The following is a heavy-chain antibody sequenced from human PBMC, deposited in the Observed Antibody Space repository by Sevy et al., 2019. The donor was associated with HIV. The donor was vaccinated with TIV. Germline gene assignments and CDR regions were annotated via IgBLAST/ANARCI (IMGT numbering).Heavy chain of an antibody. CDR3: ARRLIAAPTHFDD. Sequence: SETLSLTCAVSGYSISSGYYWGWIRQPPGKGLEWIANIYHSGSTYYNPSLKSRVAISVDTSKNGFSLRLTSVTAADTAVYYCARRLIAAPTHFDDWGQGTLVTVSS. CDR1: GYSISSGYY. J-gene: IGHJ4*02. D-gene: IGHD2-15*01. V-gene: IGHV4-38-2*01. CDR2: IYHSGST.